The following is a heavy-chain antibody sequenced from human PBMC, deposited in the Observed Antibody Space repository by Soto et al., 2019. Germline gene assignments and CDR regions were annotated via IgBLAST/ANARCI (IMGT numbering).Heavy chain of an antibody. CDR3: VGGSPFEF. D-gene: IGHD1-26*01. CDR1: GFTFISAW. V-gene: IGHV3-15*05. CDR2: VKSKNDGGAI. Sequence: VQLEDSGGGWVKPGGSLRLSCAASGFTFISAWINWVRQAPGKGLEWVGRVKSKNDGGAIDYGTPVKGRFIISRDDPRKTAYLQMNSLKIEDTGVYYCVGGSPFEFWGQGTLVTVSS. J-gene: IGHJ4*02.